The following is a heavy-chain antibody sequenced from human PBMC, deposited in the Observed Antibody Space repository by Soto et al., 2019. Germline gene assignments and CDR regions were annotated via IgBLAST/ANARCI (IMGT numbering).Heavy chain of an antibody. CDR3: ATASADVQQQPPPQTSYYDMDV. CDR1: GFTFSSYA. CDR2: ISGSGGST. V-gene: IGHV3-23*01. J-gene: IGHJ6*03. Sequence: EVQLLESGGGLVQPGGSLRLSCAASGFTFSSYAMSWVRQAPGKGLEWVSAISGSGGSTYYADSVKGRFTISRDNSKNPLYLQINSRRAEDTAEYYCATASADVQQQPPPQTSYYDMDVWGKGTTVTVSS. D-gene: IGHD6-13*01.